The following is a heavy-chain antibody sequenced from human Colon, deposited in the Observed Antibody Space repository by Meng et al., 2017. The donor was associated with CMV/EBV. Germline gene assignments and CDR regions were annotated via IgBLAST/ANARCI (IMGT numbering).Heavy chain of an antibody. CDR2: IFHSGAS. J-gene: IGHJ4*02. CDR1: CCSLIGTNL. CDR3: ADPPAGL. V-gene: IGHV4-4*01. Sequence: LSLTFRVSCCSLIGTNLWNWVRPPPGGGLEWIGEIFHSGASNYNPSLKSRATISIDNSKNQFSLRLTSVTVADTAVYFCADPPAGLWGQGVLVTVSS. D-gene: IGHD3-16*01.